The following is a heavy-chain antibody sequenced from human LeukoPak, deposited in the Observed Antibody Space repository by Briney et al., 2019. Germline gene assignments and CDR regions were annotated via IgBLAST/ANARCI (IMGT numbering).Heavy chain of an antibody. V-gene: IGHV3-23*01. D-gene: IGHD4-17*01. Sequence: GGSLRLSCAASGFTFSSYAMSWVRQAPGKGLEWVSAISGSGGSTYYADSVKGRFTISRDNSKNTLYLQMNSLRAEDTAVYYCAKGNDYGDYHSRMYFQHWGQGTLVTVSS. J-gene: IGHJ1*01. CDR1: GFTFSSYA. CDR3: AKGNDYGDYHSRMYFQH. CDR2: ISGSGGST.